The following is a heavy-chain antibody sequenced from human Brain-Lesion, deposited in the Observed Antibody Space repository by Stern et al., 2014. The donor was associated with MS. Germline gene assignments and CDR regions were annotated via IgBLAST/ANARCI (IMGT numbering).Heavy chain of an antibody. V-gene: IGHV4-61*02. D-gene: IGHD2-2*01. Sequence: VQLVESGPGLVKPSQTLSLSCTVSGGSISSGGYYWSWIRQPAGKGLEWIGRIFNSGSTSYNPSLQSRVTISKHTAHDQFSPRLNSMTAADTAVYYCARGRVVPGFQYYATDVWGQGTTVIVSS. J-gene: IGHJ6*02. CDR1: GGSISSGGYY. CDR2: IFNSGST. CDR3: ARGRVVPGFQYYATDV.